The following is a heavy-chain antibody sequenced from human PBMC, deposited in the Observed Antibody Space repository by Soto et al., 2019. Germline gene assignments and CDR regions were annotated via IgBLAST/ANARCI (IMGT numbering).Heavy chain of an antibody. CDR2: VNTNSGNT. Sequence: ASVKVYCKASGYPFTNYDINWVRRATGQGLEWMGGVNTNSGNTGNAQKFQCRLTMTRNTAISTAYMELSSLTSEDTAVYYCVRGKDYYYGMDVWGQGTTVTVSS. CDR3: VRGKDYYYGMDV. J-gene: IGHJ6*02. CDR1: GYPFTNYD. V-gene: IGHV1-8*01.